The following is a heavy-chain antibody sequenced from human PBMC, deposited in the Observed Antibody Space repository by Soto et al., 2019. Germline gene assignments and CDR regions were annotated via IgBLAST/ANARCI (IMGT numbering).Heavy chain of an antibody. J-gene: IGHJ6*02. V-gene: IGHV1-18*01. Sequence: QVQLVQSGAEVKKPGASLRVSCKAFGYTFDSHDISWVRQAPGQGLVWMGWASGDNGKTNYAEKFQGRVIMTTETSTSAAHLERRDLRSDDTAVYYCARNHYYRAVTVWGQGTTVSVSS. CDR2: ASGDNGKT. CDR3: ARNHYYRAVTV. D-gene: IGHD3-22*01. CDR1: GYTFDSHD.